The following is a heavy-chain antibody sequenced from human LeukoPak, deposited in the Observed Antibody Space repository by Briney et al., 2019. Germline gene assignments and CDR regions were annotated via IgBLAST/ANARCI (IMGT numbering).Heavy chain of an antibody. CDR3: ARDLGS. CDR1: GYTFTSYD. J-gene: IGHJ4*02. CDR2: MNPNSGNT. V-gene: IGHV1-8*03. Sequence: ASVKVSCKASGYTFTSYDVNWVRQATGQGLEWMGWMNPNSGNTGYAQKFQGRVTITTDESTSTAYMELSSLRSEDTAVYYCARDLGSWGQGTLVTVSS.